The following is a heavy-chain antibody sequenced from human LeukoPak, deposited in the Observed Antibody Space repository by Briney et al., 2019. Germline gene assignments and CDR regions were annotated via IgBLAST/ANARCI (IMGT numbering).Heavy chain of an antibody. V-gene: IGHV3-23*01. CDR1: GFTFSSFA. D-gene: IGHD6-19*01. CDR2: VSGGGDNT. CDR3: ARTGSSGWSYFGY. J-gene: IGHJ4*02. Sequence: GGSLRLSCAASGFTFSSFAMSWVRQAPGKGLEWVSGVSGGGDNTYYADSVKGRFTVSRDNSKNKLYLQMNSLRAEDTAVYYCARTGSSGWSYFGYWGQGTLVTVSS.